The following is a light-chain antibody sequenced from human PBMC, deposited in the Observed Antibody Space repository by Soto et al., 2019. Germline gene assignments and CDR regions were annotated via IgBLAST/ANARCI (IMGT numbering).Light chain of an antibody. Sequence: EIVLSQSPGTLSLSPGERATLSCRASQSVTNSFLAWYQQKPGQAPRLLIYGASRRATGIPDRFTGSGSGTDFTLTISRLEPEDVAVYYCQQYVSSPWAFGQGTKVEI. CDR3: QQYVSSPWA. J-gene: IGKJ1*01. V-gene: IGKV3-20*01. CDR1: QSVTNSF. CDR2: GAS.